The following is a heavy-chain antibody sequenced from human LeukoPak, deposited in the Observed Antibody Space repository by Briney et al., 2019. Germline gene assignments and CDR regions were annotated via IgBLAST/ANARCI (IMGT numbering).Heavy chain of an antibody. CDR2: VHTTWST. CDR1: GDSINNYY. CDR3: ARSGYRPGXGAHFDS. V-gene: IGHV4-4*07. Sequence: SETLSLTCTVSGDSINNYYWSWIRQPAGKGLEWIGRVHTTWSTNYNPYNPSLMGRVTISIDTSKNQFSLKLTSVTAADTAVFYCARSGYRPGXGAHFDSWGQGILVTVSS. D-gene: IGHD7-27*01. J-gene: IGHJ4*02.